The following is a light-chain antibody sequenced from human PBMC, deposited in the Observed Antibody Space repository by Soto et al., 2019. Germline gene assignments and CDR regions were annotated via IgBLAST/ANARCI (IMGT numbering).Light chain of an antibody. CDR2: EVS. J-gene: IGLJ2*01. CDR1: SSDVGGYNY. Sequence: QSALTQPPSASGSPGQSVTISCTGTSSDVGGYNYVSWYQQHPGKAPKLMIYEVSKRPSGVPDRFSGSKSGNTASLTVSGLQAEDEAEYSCSSYAGSNPVVFGGGTKLTVL. CDR3: SSYAGSNPVV. V-gene: IGLV2-8*01.